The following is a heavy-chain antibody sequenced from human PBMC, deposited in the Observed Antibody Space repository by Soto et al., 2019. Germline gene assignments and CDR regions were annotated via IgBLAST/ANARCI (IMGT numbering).Heavy chain of an antibody. CDR3: VRDGTKTLRDWFDP. V-gene: IGHV4-4*07. Sequence: SETLSLTCTVSGASISCYYWSWIRKSAGKGLEWIGRIYATGTTDYNPSLKSRVMMSVDTSKKQFSLRLRSVTAADTAVYYCVRDGTKTLRDWFDPWGQGISVTVSS. D-gene: IGHD1-1*01. CDR1: GASISCYY. CDR2: IYATGTT. J-gene: IGHJ5*02.